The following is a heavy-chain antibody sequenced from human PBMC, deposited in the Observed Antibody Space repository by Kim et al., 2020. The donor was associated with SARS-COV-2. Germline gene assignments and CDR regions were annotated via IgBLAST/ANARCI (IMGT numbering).Heavy chain of an antibody. V-gene: IGHV1-69*13. CDR2: IIPIFGTA. Sequence: SVKVSCKASGGTFSSYAISWVRQAPGQGLEWMGGIIPIFGTANYAQKFQGRVTITADESTSTAYMELSSLRSEDTAVYYCARLGDCSSTSCSIWGQGTLVTVSS. D-gene: IGHD2-2*01. CDR3: ARLGDCSSTSCSI. J-gene: IGHJ4*02. CDR1: GGTFSSYA.